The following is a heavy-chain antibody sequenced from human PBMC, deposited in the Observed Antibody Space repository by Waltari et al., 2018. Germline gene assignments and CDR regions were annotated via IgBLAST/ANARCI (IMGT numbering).Heavy chain of an antibody. Sequence: QITMKESGLTLVKPTQTLTLTCTLSGFSLSSIGVGVGWIRQSPGKALEWLAVIYWNGDERYSPSLKNKLTITGDSSKTQVVLTVTNMNPLDTGTYFCARRILKKGFDFWGQGTLVTVSS. CDR3: ARRILKKGFDF. V-gene: IGHV2-5*01. CDR2: IYWNGDE. CDR1: GFSLSSIGVG. J-gene: IGHJ4*02.